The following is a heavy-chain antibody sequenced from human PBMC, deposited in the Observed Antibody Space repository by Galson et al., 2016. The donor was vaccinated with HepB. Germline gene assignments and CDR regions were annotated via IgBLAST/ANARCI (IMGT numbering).Heavy chain of an antibody. CDR1: GYLFNGYY. Sequence: SVKVSCKASGYLFNGYYIHWVRQAPGQGLEWMGWISAHNGYTNYAQKLQGRVTMTTHTSTSTVYMELRSLRSDDTAVYYCARGGGGTYFENYYYGMDVWGQGTTVTVPS. CDR3: ARGGGGTYFENYYYGMDV. V-gene: IGHV1-18*04. CDR2: ISAHNGYT. J-gene: IGHJ6*02. D-gene: IGHD1-26*01.